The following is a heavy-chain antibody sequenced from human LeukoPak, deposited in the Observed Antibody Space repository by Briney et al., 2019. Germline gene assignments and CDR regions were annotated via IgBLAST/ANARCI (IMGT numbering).Heavy chain of an antibody. CDR1: GNIFSNNW. V-gene: IGHV5-51*01. D-gene: IGHD2-15*01. CDR3: ARPGWRLDAFDI. J-gene: IGHJ3*02. CDR2: INPDNSDT. Sequence: GESLKISCKGSGNIFSNNWVGWVRQMPGKGLEWMGVINPDNSDTRYSPSFQGQVTISADKSISTAYLQWSSLKASDTAMYYCARPGWRLDAFDIWGQGTMVTVSS.